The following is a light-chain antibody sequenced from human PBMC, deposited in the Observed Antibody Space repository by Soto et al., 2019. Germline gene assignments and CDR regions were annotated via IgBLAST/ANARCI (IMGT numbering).Light chain of an antibody. CDR1: SSDVGKYKF. CDR3: SSYTTGSTLPWV. Sequence: QSVLTQPASVSGFPGQSISISCTGTSSDVGKYKFVSWYQQHPGEAPKLMIYDATQRPSGVSNRFSGSKSGITASLTISGLQVEDEAVYYCSSYTTGSTLPWVFGTGTKLTVL. CDR2: DAT. J-gene: IGLJ1*01. V-gene: IGLV2-14*02.